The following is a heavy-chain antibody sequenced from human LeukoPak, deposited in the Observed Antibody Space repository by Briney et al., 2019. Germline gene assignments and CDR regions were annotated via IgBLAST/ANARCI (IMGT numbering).Heavy chain of an antibody. V-gene: IGHV3-21*01. CDR1: GFTFSSYS. J-gene: IGHJ4*02. CDR3: ARDQSGWYLDY. D-gene: IGHD6-19*01. CDR2: ISSSSSYI. Sequence: GGSLRLSCAASGFTFSSYSMNWVRQAPGKGLEWVSSISSSSSYIYYADSVKGRFTISRDNAKNSLYLQMNSPRAEDTAVYYCARDQSGWYLDYWGQGTLVTVSS.